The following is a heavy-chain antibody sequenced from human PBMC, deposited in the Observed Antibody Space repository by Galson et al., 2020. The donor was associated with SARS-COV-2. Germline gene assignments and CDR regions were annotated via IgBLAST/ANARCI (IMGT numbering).Heavy chain of an antibody. CDR2: TRHSGST. Sequence: SETMSLTCTVSGGSIRSSSDFWGWIRQPPGKGLEWIGSTRHSGSTYYNPSLKSRATISVDTSKNQFSLRLSSVSAADTSVYYCARQILRGGTMSVLVPDVFDVWGQGTMVSVSS. V-gene: IGHV4-39*01. D-gene: IGHD3-22*01. CDR1: GGSIRSSSDF. J-gene: IGHJ3*01. CDR3: ARQILRGGTMSVLVPDVFDV.